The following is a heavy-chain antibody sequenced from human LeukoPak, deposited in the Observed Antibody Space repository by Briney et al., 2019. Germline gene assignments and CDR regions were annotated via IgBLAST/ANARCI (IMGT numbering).Heavy chain of an antibody. D-gene: IGHD3-3*01. Sequence: SETLSLTCAVYGGSFSGYYWSWIRQPPGKGREWIGEINHSGSTNYNPSLKSRVTISVDTSKNQFSLKLSSVTAADTAVYYCARGGFWSGYHTSNNWFDPWGQGTLVTVSS. CDR1: GGSFSGYY. CDR3: ARGGFWSGYHTSNNWFDP. J-gene: IGHJ5*02. CDR2: INHSGST. V-gene: IGHV4-34*01.